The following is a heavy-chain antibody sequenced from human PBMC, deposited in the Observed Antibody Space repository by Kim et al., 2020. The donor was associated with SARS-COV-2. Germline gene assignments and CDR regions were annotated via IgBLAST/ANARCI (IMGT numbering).Heavy chain of an antibody. J-gene: IGHJ4*02. V-gene: IGHV4-59*13. CDR1: GGSISSYY. CDR2: IYYSGST. D-gene: IGHD6-13*01. Sequence: SETLSLTCTVSGGSISSYYWSWIRQPPGKGLEWIGYIYYSGSTNYNPSLKSRVTISVDTSKNQFSLKLSSVTAADTAVYYCARSTYSSSWQYYFDYWGQGTLVTVSS. CDR3: ARSTYSSSWQYYFDY.